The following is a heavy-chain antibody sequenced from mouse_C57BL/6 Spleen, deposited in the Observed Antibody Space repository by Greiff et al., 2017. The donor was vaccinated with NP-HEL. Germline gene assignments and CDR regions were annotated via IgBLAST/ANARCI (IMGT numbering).Heavy chain of an antibody. CDR2: ILPGSGST. D-gene: IGHD2-4*01. V-gene: IGHV1-9*01. CDR3: ARHYDYGPIAY. Sequence: QVQLQQPGTELVKPGASVKLSCKASGYTFTSYWMHWVKQRPGQGLEWIGEILPGSGSTNYNEKFKGKATFTADTSSNTAYMQLSSLTTEDSAIYYCARHYDYGPIAYWGQGTLVTVSA. J-gene: IGHJ3*01. CDR1: GYTFTSYW.